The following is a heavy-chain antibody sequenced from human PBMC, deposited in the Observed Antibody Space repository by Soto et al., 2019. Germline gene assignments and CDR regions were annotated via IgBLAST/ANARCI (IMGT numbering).Heavy chain of an antibody. CDR1: GFTFSSYA. V-gene: IGHV3-23*01. CDR2: ISGSGGST. Sequence: AGGSLRLSCAASGFTFSSYAMSWVRQAPGKGLEWVSTISGSGGSTYYADSVKGRFTISRDNSKNTLYLQMNSLRAEDTAVYYCAKDRGNLYCSGGSCYYFAPFDYWGQGTLVTVS. CDR3: AKDRGNLYCSGGSCYYFAPFDY. J-gene: IGHJ4*02. D-gene: IGHD2-15*01.